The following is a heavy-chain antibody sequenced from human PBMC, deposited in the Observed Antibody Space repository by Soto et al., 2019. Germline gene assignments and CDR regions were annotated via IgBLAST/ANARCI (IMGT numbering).Heavy chain of an antibody. Sequence: PSETLSLTCTVSGGSISSSSYYWGWIRQPPGKGLEGFGSIYYSGSTYYNPSLKSRVTISVDTSKNQFSLKLSSVTAADTAVYYCARLDYYGSGSYYNEALYYYYYGMDVWGQGTTVT. V-gene: IGHV4-39*01. CDR1: GGSISSSSYY. CDR3: ARLDYYGSGSYYNEALYYYYYGMDV. D-gene: IGHD3-10*01. CDR2: IYYSGST. J-gene: IGHJ6*02.